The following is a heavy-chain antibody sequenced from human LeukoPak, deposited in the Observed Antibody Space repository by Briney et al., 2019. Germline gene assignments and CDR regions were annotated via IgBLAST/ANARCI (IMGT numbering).Heavy chain of an antibody. D-gene: IGHD1-26*01. CDR1: GGSISSYY. V-gene: IGHV4-4*09. J-gene: IGHJ6*03. Sequence: SETLSPTCTVSGGSISSYYWSWIRQPPGKGLEWIGSIYTSGSTNYKPSLKSRVTISVDTSKNQFSLKLTSVTAADTAVYYCARLLPPSGSYSYYYYYMDVWGKGTTVTVSS. CDR2: IYTSGST. CDR3: ARLLPPSGSYSYYYYYMDV.